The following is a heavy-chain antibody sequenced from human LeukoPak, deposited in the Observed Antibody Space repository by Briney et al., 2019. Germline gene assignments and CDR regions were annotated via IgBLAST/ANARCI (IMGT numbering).Heavy chain of an antibody. Sequence: TGGSLRLSCSVSGFTFSTYVMHWVRQAPGKGLEYVSAISSNGDNTYYADSVKGRFTVSRDNSKNTLYLQMSSLRADDTAVYYCVRGTGYWGLGTLVTVSS. V-gene: IGHV3-64D*06. J-gene: IGHJ4*02. CDR3: VRGTGY. CDR2: ISSNGDNT. CDR1: GFTFSTYV.